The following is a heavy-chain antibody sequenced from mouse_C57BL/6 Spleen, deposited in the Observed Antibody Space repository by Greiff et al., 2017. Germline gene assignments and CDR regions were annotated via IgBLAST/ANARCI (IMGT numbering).Heavy chain of an antibody. J-gene: IGHJ4*01. CDR2: ISSGSSTI. CDR1: GFTFSDYG. V-gene: IGHV5-17*01. Sequence: DVMLVESGGGLVKPGGSLKLSCAASGFTFSDYGMHWVRQAPEKGLEWVAYISSGSSTIYYADTVKGRFTISRDNAKNTLFLQMTSLRSEDTAMYYCAKDGKELYAMDYWGQGTSVTVSS. D-gene: IGHD1-1*01. CDR3: AKDGKELYAMDY.